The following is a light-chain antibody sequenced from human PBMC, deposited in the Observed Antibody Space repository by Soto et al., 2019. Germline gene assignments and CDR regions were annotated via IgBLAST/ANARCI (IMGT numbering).Light chain of an antibody. Sequence: ESVLTQSPGTLSMSPGESATLSCRASQSVSNNYLAWYQQKPGQAPRLLIYGASNRATGIPDRFSGSGSGTDFTLTISRLEPEDFAVYYCQQYGSSGTFGQGTKVEIK. CDR3: QQYGSSGT. CDR1: QSVSNNY. CDR2: GAS. V-gene: IGKV3-20*01. J-gene: IGKJ1*01.